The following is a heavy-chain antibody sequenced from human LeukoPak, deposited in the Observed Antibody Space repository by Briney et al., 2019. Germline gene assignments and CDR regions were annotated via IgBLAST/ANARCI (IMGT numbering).Heavy chain of an antibody. CDR1: GYTFTSYG. Sequence: ASVTVSCTASGYTFTSYGISWVRQAPGQGLEWMGWISAYNGNTNYAQKLQGRVTMTTDTSTSTAYMELRSLRSDDTAVYYCARDRRGLRFLEYWGQGTLVTVSS. CDR3: ARDRRGLRFLEY. V-gene: IGHV1-18*01. J-gene: IGHJ4*02. CDR2: ISAYNGNT. D-gene: IGHD3-3*01.